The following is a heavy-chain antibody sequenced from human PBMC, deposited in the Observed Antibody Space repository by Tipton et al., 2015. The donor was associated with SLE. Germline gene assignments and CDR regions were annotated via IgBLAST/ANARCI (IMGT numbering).Heavy chain of an antibody. D-gene: IGHD1-26*01. CDR1: GFTFSSYW. V-gene: IGHV3-7*01. CDR3: AREAYRGSYFGY. CDR2: IKQDGSEK. J-gene: IGHJ4*02. Sequence: AVSGFTFSSYWMSWVRQAPGKGLEWVANIKQDGSEKYYVDSVKGRFTISRDNAKNSLYLQMDSLRAEDKAVYYCAREAYRGSYFGYWGQGTLVTVSS.